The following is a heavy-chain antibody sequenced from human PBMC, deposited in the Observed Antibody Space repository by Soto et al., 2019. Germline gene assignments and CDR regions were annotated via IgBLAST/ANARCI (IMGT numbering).Heavy chain of an antibody. CDR2: ISYDGRRK. D-gene: IGHD1-20*01. Sequence: QVELVESGGGVVQPGTSLKLSCAASGFTFGSYDMHWVRQAPGKGLDWVAVISYDGRRKYYEDSVKGRFTVSRDNSKNTLYLQMSSLRAEDTALYYCAKAEYNWSDSWGQGTLVTVSS. J-gene: IGHJ5*01. CDR1: GFTFGSYD. CDR3: AKAEYNWSDS. V-gene: IGHV3-30*18.